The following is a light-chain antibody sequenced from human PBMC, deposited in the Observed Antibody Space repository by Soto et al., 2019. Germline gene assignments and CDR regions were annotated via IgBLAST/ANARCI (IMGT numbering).Light chain of an antibody. CDR1: QSVSSN. Sequence: EIVLTQSPVTLSLYPGQRATLSCRASQSVSSNHLGWYQQKPGQPPRLLIYDTYKRATGIPARFSGSGSGTDFTLTISSLEPEDFAVYYCQQRSNYWTFGQGTKVDIK. CDR3: QQRSNYWT. J-gene: IGKJ1*01. V-gene: IGKV3-11*01. CDR2: DTY.